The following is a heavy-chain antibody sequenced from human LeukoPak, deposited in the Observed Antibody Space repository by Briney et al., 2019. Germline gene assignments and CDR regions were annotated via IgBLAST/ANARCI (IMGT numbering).Heavy chain of an antibody. J-gene: IGHJ3*02. CDR2: IYSGGST. CDR1: GFTFSSYA. D-gene: IGHD3-9*01. V-gene: IGHV3-53*01. CDR3: ASGEKFDDAFDI. Sequence: PGGSLRLSCAASGFTFSSYAMSWVRQAPGKGLEWVSVIYSGGSTYYADSVKGRFTISRDNSKNTLYLQMNSLRAEDTAVYYCASGEKFDDAFDIWGQGTMVTVSS.